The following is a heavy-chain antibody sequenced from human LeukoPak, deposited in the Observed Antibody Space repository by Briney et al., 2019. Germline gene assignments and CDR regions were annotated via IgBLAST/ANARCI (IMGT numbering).Heavy chain of an antibody. D-gene: IGHD3-10*01. CDR2: IYYSGST. Sequence: SETLSLTCTVSGGSISSYYWSWIRQPPGKGLEWIGYIYYSGSTNYNPSLKSRVTISVDTSKNQFSLKLSSVTAADTAVYYCARGQTYYYGSGFDYWGQGTLVTVSS. CDR3: ARGQTYYYGSGFDY. CDR1: GGSISSYY. V-gene: IGHV4-59*01. J-gene: IGHJ4*02.